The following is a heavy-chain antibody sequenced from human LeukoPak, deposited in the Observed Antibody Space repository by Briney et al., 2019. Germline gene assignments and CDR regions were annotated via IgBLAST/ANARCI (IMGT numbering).Heavy chain of an antibody. CDR1: GFTFSSYG. CDR2: IRYDGSNK. Sequence: GGSLRLSCAASGFTFSSYGMHWVRQAPGKGLEWVAFIRYDGSNKYYADSVKGRFTISRDKSKNTLYLQMNSLRAEDTAVYYCVKDRAPSSSSWSDYWGQGTLVTVSS. V-gene: IGHV3-30*02. CDR3: VKDRAPSSSSWSDY. D-gene: IGHD6-13*01. J-gene: IGHJ4*02.